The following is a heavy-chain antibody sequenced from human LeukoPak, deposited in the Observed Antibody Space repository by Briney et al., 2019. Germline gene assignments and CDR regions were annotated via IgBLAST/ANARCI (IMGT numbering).Heavy chain of an antibody. D-gene: IGHD6-13*01. V-gene: IGHV4-34*01. J-gene: IGHJ4*02. Sequence: PSETLSLTCAVYGGSFSGFYWGWIRQPPGKGLEWIGEINHSGSTNYNPSLKSRVTISVDTSKNQFSLKLSFVTAADTAVYYCARTDRVAAAGILDYWGQGTLVTVSS. CDR3: ARTDRVAAAGILDY. CDR2: INHSGST. CDR1: GGSFSGFY.